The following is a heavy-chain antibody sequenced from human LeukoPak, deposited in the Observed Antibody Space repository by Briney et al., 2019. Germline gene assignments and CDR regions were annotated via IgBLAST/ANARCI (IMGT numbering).Heavy chain of an antibody. J-gene: IGHJ4*02. CDR2: INTYNGNA. V-gene: IGHV1-18*01. Sequence: ASVKVSCKASGYIFTSYGISWVRQSPGQGLEWVGWINTYNGNANYAQKLQGRVSMTTDTSTSTAYMELRSLRSDDTAVYYCARNSYSNGWYVIDYWGQGTLVTVSS. CDR1: GYIFTSYG. D-gene: IGHD6-19*01. CDR3: ARNSYSNGWYVIDY.